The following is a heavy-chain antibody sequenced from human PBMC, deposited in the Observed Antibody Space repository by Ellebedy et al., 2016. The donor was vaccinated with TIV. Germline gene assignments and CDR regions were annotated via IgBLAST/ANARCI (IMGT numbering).Heavy chain of an antibody. CDR1: GGSISSGTYY. D-gene: IGHD3-9*01. Sequence: GSLRLSCTVSGGSISSGTYYWGWIRQPPGKGLEWIASSYHSGNTFNNPALKSRVTVSVDTSKNQFSLRLSSVSAADTAVYYCARCVRYYNVLTGYNEYYFDNWGQGTLVTVSS. CDR2: SYHSGNT. V-gene: IGHV4-39*07. J-gene: IGHJ4*02. CDR3: ARCVRYYNVLTGYNEYYFDN.